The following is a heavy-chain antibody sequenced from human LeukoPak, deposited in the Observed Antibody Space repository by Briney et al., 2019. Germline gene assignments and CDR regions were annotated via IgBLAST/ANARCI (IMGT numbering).Heavy chain of an antibody. V-gene: IGHV3-30-3*01. J-gene: IGHJ4*02. CDR2: ISYDGSNK. Sequence: GGSLRLSCAASGFTFSSYAMHWVRQAPGKGLEGVAVISYDGSNKYYADSVKGRFTISRDNSKNTLYLQMNSLRAEDTAVYYCARETPDPGYFDYWGQGTLVTVSS. CDR3: ARETPDPGYFDY. CDR1: GFTFSSYA.